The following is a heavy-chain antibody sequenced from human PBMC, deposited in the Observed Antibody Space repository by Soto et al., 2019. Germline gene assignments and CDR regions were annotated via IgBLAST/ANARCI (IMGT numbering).Heavy chain of an antibody. V-gene: IGHV1-3*05. J-gene: IGHJ4*02. Sequence: QVQLVQSGAEEKKPGASVKVSCKASGYTFTSYAMHWVRQAPGQRLEWMGWINAVNGNTKYSQKFQGRVTITRDTSASTAYMELSRLRYEDTAVYYCARVSGYYYPFDYWGQGTLVTVSS. CDR3: ARVSGYYYPFDY. D-gene: IGHD3-22*01. CDR1: GYTFTSYA. CDR2: INAVNGNT.